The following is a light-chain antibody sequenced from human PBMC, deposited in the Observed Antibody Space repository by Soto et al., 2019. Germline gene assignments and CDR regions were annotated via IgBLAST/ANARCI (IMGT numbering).Light chain of an antibody. V-gene: IGKV3-20*01. J-gene: IGKJ4*01. Sequence: EIVLTQSPGTLSLSPGERATLSCRASQSVSSSYLAWYQQKPGQAPRLLIYGASSRATGIPDRFSGSGSGTDFTLTISILEPEDFTVYYCQQYGSSPFTFGGGTKVEIK. CDR3: QQYGSSPFT. CDR2: GAS. CDR1: QSVSSSY.